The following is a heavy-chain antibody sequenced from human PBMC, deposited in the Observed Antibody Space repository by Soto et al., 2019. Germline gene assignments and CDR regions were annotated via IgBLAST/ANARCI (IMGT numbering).Heavy chain of an antibody. CDR2: IYSGGST. CDR3: ARGRSSGWYAYYYMDV. J-gene: IGHJ6*03. V-gene: IGHV3-66*01. D-gene: IGHD6-19*01. CDR1: GFTVSSNY. Sequence: EVQLVESGGGLVQPGGSLRLSCAASGFTVSSNYMSWVRQAPGKGLEWVSVIYSGGSTYYADSVKGRFTISRDNSKNALYLQMNSLRDEDTAVYYCARGRSSGWYAYYYMDVWGKGTTVTVSS.